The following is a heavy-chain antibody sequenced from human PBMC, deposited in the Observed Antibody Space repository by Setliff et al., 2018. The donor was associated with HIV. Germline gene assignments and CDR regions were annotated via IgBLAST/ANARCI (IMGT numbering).Heavy chain of an antibody. J-gene: IGHJ3*02. D-gene: IGHD3-22*01. V-gene: IGHV1-69*13. CDR2: IIPIFGTA. Sequence: SVKVSCKASGGTFSSYAISWVRQAPGQGLEWMGGIIPIFGTANYAQKFQGRVTITADESTSTAYMELSSLRSEDTAVYYCARVPGGYDSSGFDAFDIWGQGTMVTVSS. CDR1: GGTFSSYA. CDR3: ARVPGGYDSSGFDAFDI.